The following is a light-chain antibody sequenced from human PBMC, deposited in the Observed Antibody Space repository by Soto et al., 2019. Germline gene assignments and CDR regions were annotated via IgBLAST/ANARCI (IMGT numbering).Light chain of an antibody. Sequence: EIVLTQSPGTLSLSPGERATLSCRASQSVSSSYLAWYQQKPGQAPRLLIYGASSRATGIPDRFSGSGSGTDFTLTISRLEPEDFAVYYCQQYGSSRITFGQGTRPEIK. J-gene: IGKJ5*01. CDR1: QSVSSSY. CDR2: GAS. V-gene: IGKV3-20*01. CDR3: QQYGSSRIT.